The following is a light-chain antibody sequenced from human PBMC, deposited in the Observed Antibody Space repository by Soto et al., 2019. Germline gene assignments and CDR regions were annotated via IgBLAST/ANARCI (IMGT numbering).Light chain of an antibody. J-gene: IGKJ1*01. V-gene: IGKV3-20*01. CDR3: QQYGTSSRT. CDR1: QSVSSNY. Sequence: EILLTQSPGTLSLSPGDRATLSCKASQSVSSNYLAWYQKRPGQATRLLIYGASSRATGIPDRVSGSVSGTDVTLTISRLEPEELAVYYCQQYGTSSRTFGQGTKVDIK. CDR2: GAS.